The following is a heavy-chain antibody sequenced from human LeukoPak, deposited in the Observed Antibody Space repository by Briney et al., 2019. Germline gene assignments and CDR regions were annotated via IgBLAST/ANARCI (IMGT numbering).Heavy chain of an antibody. V-gene: IGHV3-23*01. J-gene: IGHJ4*02. CDR3: AKDSPRSITMIVVVMNPDY. D-gene: IGHD3-22*01. CDR1: GFTFSSYG. Sequence: GGSLRLSCAASGFTFSSYGVSWVRQAPGKGLEWVSAISGSGGSTYYADSVKGRFTISRDNSKNTLYLQMNSLRAEDTAVYYCAKDSPRSITMIVVVMNPDYWGQGTLVTVSS. CDR2: ISGSGGST.